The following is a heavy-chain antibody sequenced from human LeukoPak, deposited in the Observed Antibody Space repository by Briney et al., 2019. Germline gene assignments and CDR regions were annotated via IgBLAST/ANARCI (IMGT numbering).Heavy chain of an antibody. CDR3: AKRGRGMGFDY. Sequence: GGSLRLSCAASGFTFDDYAMPWVRQAPGKGLEWVSGISWNSGSIGYADSVKGRFTISRDNAKNSLYLQMNSLRAEDTALYYCAKRGRGMGFDYWGQGTLVTVSS. J-gene: IGHJ4*02. V-gene: IGHV3-9*01. CDR2: ISWNSGSI. CDR1: GFTFDDYA. D-gene: IGHD1-26*01.